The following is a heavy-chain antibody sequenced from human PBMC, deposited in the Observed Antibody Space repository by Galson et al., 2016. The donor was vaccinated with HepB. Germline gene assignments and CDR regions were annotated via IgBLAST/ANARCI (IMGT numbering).Heavy chain of an antibody. CDR3: ATPTLIPPV. CDR2: ISTGGSST. D-gene: IGHD4-17*01. V-gene: IGHV3-48*02. J-gene: IGHJ3*01. CDR1: GFSFNSFP. Sequence: SLRLSCAASGFSFNSFPMNWVRQAPGKGLEWVAHISTGGSSTYYADSVKGRFTISRDNAKDSLYLQMNRLRDEDTAVYYCATPTLIPPVWGQGTMVTVSS.